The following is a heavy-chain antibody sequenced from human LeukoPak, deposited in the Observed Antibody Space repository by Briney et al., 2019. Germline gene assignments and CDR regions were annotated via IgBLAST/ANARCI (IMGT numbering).Heavy chain of an antibody. CDR2: INHSGST. Sequence: ETLSLTCAVYGGSFSGYYWSWIRQPPGKGLEWIGEINHSGSTNYNPSLKSRVTISVDTSKNQFSLKLRSVTAADTALYYCARSELSCSGGSCPTRYAFDIWGQGTVVTASS. CDR1: GGSFSGYY. V-gene: IGHV4-34*01. D-gene: IGHD2-15*01. J-gene: IGHJ3*02. CDR3: ARSELSCSGGSCPTRYAFDI.